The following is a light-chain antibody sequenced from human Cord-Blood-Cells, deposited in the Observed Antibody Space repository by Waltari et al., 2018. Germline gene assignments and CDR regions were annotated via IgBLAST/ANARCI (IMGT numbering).Light chain of an antibody. CDR1: QDISNY. CDR2: DAS. J-gene: IGKJ3*01. V-gene: IGKV1-33*01. CDR3: XQXDXXXLT. Sequence: XXMXQSPSSXSXSVGXRVXXTCQASQDISNYLNWYQQKPGKAPXLLIYDASNXETGVPXRXSGSXXGTDFTFTISSLXPEDIATYYCXQXDXXXLTFGXXTKVDIX.